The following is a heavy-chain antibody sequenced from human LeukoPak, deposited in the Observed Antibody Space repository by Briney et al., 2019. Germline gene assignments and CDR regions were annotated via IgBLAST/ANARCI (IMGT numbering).Heavy chain of an antibody. V-gene: IGHV4-34*01. Sequence: SATMSLTCAVYGGSVRAYYWSWIRQPAGKWFEWIGYINHSGSTNYNPPLKSRVSISVDTSKNQFSLKLSSVTAADTAVYYCARGEAAADPFDYWGQGTLVTVSS. D-gene: IGHD6-13*01. CDR1: GGSVRAYY. J-gene: IGHJ4*02. CDR3: ARGEAAADPFDY. CDR2: INHSGST.